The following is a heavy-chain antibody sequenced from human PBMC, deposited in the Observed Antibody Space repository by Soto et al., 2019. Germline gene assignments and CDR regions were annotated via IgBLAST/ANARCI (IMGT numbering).Heavy chain of an antibody. CDR3: ARVKGDIVVVPAASRYYFDY. CDR2: IYYSGST. J-gene: IGHJ4*02. D-gene: IGHD2-2*01. V-gene: IGHV4-31*03. CDR1: GGSISSGGYY. Sequence: SETLSLTCTVSGGSISSGGYYWSWIRQHPGKGLEWIGYIYYSGSTYYNPSLKSRVTISVDTSKNQFSLKLSSVTAADTAVYYCARVKGDIVVVPAASRYYFDYWGQGTLVPVSS.